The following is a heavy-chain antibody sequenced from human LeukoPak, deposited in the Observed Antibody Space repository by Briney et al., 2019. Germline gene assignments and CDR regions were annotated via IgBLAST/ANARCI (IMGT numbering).Heavy chain of an antibody. D-gene: IGHD1-26*01. V-gene: IGHV4-39*01. Sequence: PSETLSLTCTVSGXSISSNSYYWGWIRQPPGKGLEWIGSIYYSGSTYYNPSLKSRVTISVDTSKNQFSLKLSSVTAADTAVYYCARTPSGSYSTILPYFDYWGQGTLVTVSS. CDR3: ARTPSGSYSTILPYFDY. CDR1: GXSISSNSYY. J-gene: IGHJ4*02. CDR2: IYYSGST.